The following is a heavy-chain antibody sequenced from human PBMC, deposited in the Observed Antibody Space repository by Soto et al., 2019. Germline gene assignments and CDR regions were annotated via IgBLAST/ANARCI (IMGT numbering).Heavy chain of an antibody. V-gene: IGHV3-33*01. D-gene: IGHD3-10*01. CDR1: GFTFSSYG. CDR3: AREGGSSDFDI. CDR2: IWYDGSNK. Sequence: LGGSLRLSCAASGFTFSSYGMHWVRQAPGKGLEWVAVIWYDGSNKYYADSVKGRFTISRDNSKNTLYLQMNSLRAEDTAVYYCAREGGSSDFDIRGQRTMVPASS. J-gene: IGHJ3*02.